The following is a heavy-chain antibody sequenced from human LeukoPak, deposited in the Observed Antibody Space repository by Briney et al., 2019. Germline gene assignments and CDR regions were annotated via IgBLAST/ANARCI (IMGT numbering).Heavy chain of an antibody. CDR2: TYYRSKWYN. D-gene: IGHD6-13*01. J-gene: IGHJ6*02. Sequence: SQTLSLTCAISGDSVSSNSAAWNWIRQSPSRGLEWLGRTYYRSKWYNDYAVSVKSRISINPDTSKNQFSLQLNSVTPEDTAVYYCARDQGQQLVLDYYYYYGMDVWGQGTTVIVSS. CDR3: ARDQGQQLVLDYYYYYGMDV. V-gene: IGHV6-1*01. CDR1: GDSVSSNSAA.